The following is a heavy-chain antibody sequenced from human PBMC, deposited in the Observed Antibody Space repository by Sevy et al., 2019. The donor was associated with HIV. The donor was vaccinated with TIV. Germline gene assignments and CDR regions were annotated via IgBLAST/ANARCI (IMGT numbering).Heavy chain of an antibody. CDR2: ISGSGGST. CDR1: GFTFSSYA. Sequence: GGSLRLSCAASGFTFSSYAMSWVRQAPGKGLEWVSAISGSGGSTYYADSLKGRVTISRDNSKNTLYLPMNSLRAADAAVYYYSRAVVAAIYYDCYMDVWGKGTTVTVSS. CDR3: SRAVVAAIYYDCYMDV. V-gene: IGHV3-23*01. J-gene: IGHJ6*03. D-gene: IGHD2-15*01.